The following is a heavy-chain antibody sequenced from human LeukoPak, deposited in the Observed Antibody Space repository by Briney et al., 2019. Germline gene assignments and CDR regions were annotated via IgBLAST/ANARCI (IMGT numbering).Heavy chain of an antibody. CDR3: AREAGEYSSGWYVGYYYYGMDV. J-gene: IGHJ6*02. D-gene: IGHD6-19*01. CDR2: ISAYNGNT. Sequence: ASVKVSCKASGYTFTSYGISWVRQAPGQGLEWMGWISAYNGNTNYAQKLQGRVTMTTDTSTSTAYMELRSLRSDDTAVYYCAREAGEYSSGWYVGYYYYGMDVWGQGTTVTVSS. CDR1: GYTFTSYG. V-gene: IGHV1-18*01.